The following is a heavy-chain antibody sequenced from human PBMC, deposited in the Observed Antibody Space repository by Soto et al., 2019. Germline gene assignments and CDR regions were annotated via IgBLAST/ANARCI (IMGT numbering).Heavy chain of an antibody. J-gene: IGHJ2*01. Sequence: QVQLVQSGAEVKKPGSSVKVSCKASGGTFSSYAISWVRQAPGQGLEWMGGIIPIFGTTNYAQKFQGRVTITADXAXSXXYMELSSLSSEATAVYSCARVVTVVKSFHFWYFDLWGRGTLVTVSS. D-gene: IGHD2-15*01. CDR3: ARVVTVVKSFHFWYFDL. CDR1: GGTFSSYA. CDR2: IIPIFGTT. V-gene: IGHV1-69*12.